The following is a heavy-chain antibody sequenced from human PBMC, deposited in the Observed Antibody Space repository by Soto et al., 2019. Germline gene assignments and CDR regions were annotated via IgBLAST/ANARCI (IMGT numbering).Heavy chain of an antibody. CDR1: GFTFSSNW. V-gene: IGHV3-7*01. CDR3: ARDNYGVQP. D-gene: IGHD4-17*01. J-gene: IGHJ1*01. Sequence: EVQLVESGGGLVQPGGSLRLSCAASGFTFSSNWMSWVRQAPGKGLEWVANIIQDGSEKHYVDSVNGRFTISRDNAKNSLYLQMNSLRGEDTAVYYCARDNYGVQPWGQGTLVTVSS. CDR2: IIQDGSEK.